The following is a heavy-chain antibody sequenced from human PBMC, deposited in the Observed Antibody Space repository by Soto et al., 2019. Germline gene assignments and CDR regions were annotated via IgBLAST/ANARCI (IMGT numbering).Heavy chain of an antibody. CDR3: ARGAGIGDY. CDR2: IKEDGSEK. V-gene: IGHV3-7*04. D-gene: IGHD3-16*01. J-gene: IGHJ4*02. CDR1: GFTLSSYW. Sequence: HPGGSLRLCCAASGFTLSSYWMSWVRQAPGKGLEWLANIKEDGSEKYYVDSVKGRFTISRGNAKNSLYLQLNGLRVEDTAVYYCARGAGIGDYWGQGTLVTVSS.